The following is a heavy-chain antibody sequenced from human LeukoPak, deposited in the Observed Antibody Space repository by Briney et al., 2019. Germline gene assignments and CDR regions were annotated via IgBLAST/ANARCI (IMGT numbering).Heavy chain of an antibody. J-gene: IGHJ3*02. D-gene: IGHD5-12*01. CDR1: GFTFSSYW. V-gene: IGHV3-74*01. Sequence: PGGSLRLSCAASGFTFSSYWMHWVRQAPGKGLVWVSRINSDGSSTSYADSVKGRFTISRDNAKNTLYLQMNSLRAEDTAVYYCARDEGYGGYVDAFDIWGQGTMVTVSS. CDR3: ARDEGYGGYVDAFDI. CDR2: INSDGSST.